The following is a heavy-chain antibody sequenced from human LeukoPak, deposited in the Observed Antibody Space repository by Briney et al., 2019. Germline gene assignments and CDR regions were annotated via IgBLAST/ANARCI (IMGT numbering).Heavy chain of an antibody. D-gene: IGHD2-21*02. CDR3: AKDLRIVVVTATTDY. Sequence: GGSLRLSCAASGFTFSSYWMSWVRQAPGKGLEWVSAISGSGGSTYYADSVKGRFTISRDNSKNTLYLQMNSLRAEDTAVYYCAKDLRIVVVTATTDYWGQGTLVTVSS. V-gene: IGHV3-23*01. CDR1: GFTFSSYW. J-gene: IGHJ4*02. CDR2: ISGSGGST.